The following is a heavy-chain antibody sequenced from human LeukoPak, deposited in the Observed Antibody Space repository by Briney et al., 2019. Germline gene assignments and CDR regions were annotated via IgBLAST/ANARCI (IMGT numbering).Heavy chain of an antibody. CDR1: GGSISSYY. CDR3: ARRGPPRTLLRGVKSGWFDP. CDR2: IYYSGST. Sequence: NPSETLSLTCTVSGGSISSYYWSWIRQPPGKGLEWIGYIYYSGSTNYNPSLKSRVTISVDTSKNQFSLKLSSVSAADTAVYYCARRGPPRTLLRGVKSGWFDPWGQGTLVTVSS. D-gene: IGHD3-10*01. V-gene: IGHV4-59*12. J-gene: IGHJ5*02.